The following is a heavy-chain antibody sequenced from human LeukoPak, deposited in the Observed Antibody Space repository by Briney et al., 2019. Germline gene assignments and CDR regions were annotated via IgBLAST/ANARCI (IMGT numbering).Heavy chain of an antibody. J-gene: IGHJ4*02. Sequence: PGVSLRLSCAAAGFTFRDYYMRWIRQAPGKGLECVSYISSSSSYTNYAGSVKGRFTISRDNAENSLFLQMNSLRAEDTAVYYCARDAPGDNPIDYWGQGTLVTVSS. D-gene: IGHD4-17*01. CDR3: ARDAPGDNPIDY. CDR1: GFTFRDYY. CDR2: ISSSSSYT. V-gene: IGHV3-11*06.